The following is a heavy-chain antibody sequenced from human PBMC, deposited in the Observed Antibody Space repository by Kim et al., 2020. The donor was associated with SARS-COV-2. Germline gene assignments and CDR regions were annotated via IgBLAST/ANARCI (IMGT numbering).Heavy chain of an antibody. Sequence: ASVKVSCKDSGYTFTGYYMHWVRQAPGQGLEWMGRINPNSGGTNYAQQFQGRVTMTRDTSISTAYMELSRLRSDDTAVYYCSRGIGGGSGSYYTPDYWGQGTLVTVSS. D-gene: IGHD3-10*01. CDR2: INPNSGGT. CDR3: SRGIGGGSGSYYTPDY. J-gene: IGHJ4*02. CDR1: GYTFTGYY. V-gene: IGHV1-2*06.